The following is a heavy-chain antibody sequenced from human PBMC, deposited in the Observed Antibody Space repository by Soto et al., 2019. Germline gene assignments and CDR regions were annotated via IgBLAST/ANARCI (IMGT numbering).Heavy chain of an antibody. CDR2: ISYDGSNK. J-gene: IGHJ4*01. CDR3: AKDRVESGLWVIDD. D-gene: IGHD3-3*01. Sequence: LRLHTSASGFCFGSHGLHWGREAPGKGLEWVAVISYDGSNKYYGDSVKGRFTISRDNSKNTLYLQMKSLRAEDTAVYYCAKDRVESGLWVIDDWGHGTLGIVSA. V-gene: IGHV3-30*18. CDR1: GFCFGSHG.